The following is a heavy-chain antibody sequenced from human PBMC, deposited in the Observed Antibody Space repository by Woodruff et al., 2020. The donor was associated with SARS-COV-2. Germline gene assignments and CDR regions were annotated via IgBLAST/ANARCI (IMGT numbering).Heavy chain of an antibody. J-gene: IGHJ6*03. Sequence: VCQAPGTGLERVANIKQDGSEKYYVDSVKGRFTISRDNAKNSLYLQMNSLRAEDTAVYYCARDTNRANYYYYYYMDVWGKGTTVTV. CDR3: ARDTNRANYYYYYYMDV. CDR2: IKQDGSEK. V-gene: IGHV3-7*05. D-gene: IGHD7-27*01.